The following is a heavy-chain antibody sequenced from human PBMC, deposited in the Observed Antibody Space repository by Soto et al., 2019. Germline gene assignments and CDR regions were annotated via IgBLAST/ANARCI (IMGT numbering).Heavy chain of an antibody. D-gene: IGHD2-15*01. CDR1: GGSISSSNW. J-gene: IGHJ4*02. CDR3: ARGLGSPYFDY. V-gene: IGHV4-4*02. CDR2: IYHSGST. Sequence: QVQLQESGPGLVKPSGTLSLTCTVSGGSISSSNWWSWVRQPPGKGLECIGQIYHSGSTNYNPSLKSRLTISIDKSKNQFSLKLTSVTAADTAVYYCARGLGSPYFDYWGQGTLVTVSS.